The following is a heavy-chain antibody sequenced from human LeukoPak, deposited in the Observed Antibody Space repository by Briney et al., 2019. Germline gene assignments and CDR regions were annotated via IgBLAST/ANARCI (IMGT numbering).Heavy chain of an antibody. CDR2: IYYSGST. V-gene: IGHV4-39*07. D-gene: IGHD3-3*01. J-gene: IGHJ3*02. CDR1: GGSISSSSYY. CDR3: ARECGITIFGVVIWATPNLCAFDI. Sequence: PSQTLSLTCTVSGGSISSSSYYWGWIRQPPGKGLEWIGSIYYSGSTYYNPSLKSRVTISVDTSKNQFSLKLSSVTAADTAVYYCARECGITIFGVVIWATPNLCAFDIWGQGTMVTVSS.